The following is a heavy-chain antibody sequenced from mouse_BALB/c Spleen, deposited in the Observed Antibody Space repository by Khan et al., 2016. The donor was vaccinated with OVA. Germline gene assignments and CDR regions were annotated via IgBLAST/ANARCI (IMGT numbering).Heavy chain of an antibody. Sequence: QIQLVQSGPELKKPGETVKISCKASGYTLTNYGMNWVKQAPGKGLKWMGWINTYTGEPTYAEDFQGRIAFSLETSASHAYLQINKLKNEDTATYFCASSKGYYWLAYWGQGTLVTVSA. D-gene: IGHD2-3*01. V-gene: IGHV9-3-1*01. CDR3: ASSKGYYWLAY. CDR1: GYTLTNYG. J-gene: IGHJ3*01. CDR2: INTYTGEP.